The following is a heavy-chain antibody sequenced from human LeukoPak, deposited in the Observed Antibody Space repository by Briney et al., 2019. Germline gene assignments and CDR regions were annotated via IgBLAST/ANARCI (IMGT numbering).Heavy chain of an antibody. V-gene: IGHV1-18*01. J-gene: IGHJ5*02. Sequence: ASVKVSCKASGYTFTSYGISWVRRAPGQGLEWMGWISAYNGNTNYAQKLQGRVTMTTDTSTSTAYMELRSLRSDDTAVYYCARDPAVTTSSWFDPWGQGTLVTVSS. CDR2: ISAYNGNT. D-gene: IGHD4-11*01. CDR3: ARDPAVTTSSWFDP. CDR1: GYTFTSYG.